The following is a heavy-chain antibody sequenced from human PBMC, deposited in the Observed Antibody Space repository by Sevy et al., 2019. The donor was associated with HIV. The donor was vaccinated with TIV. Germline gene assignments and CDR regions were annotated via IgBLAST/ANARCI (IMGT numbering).Heavy chain of an antibody. CDR2: TYYRSKWYN. J-gene: IGHJ4*02. CDR1: GDSVSSNSAV. D-gene: IGHD3-10*01. Sequence: KQSQTLSLTCAISGDSVSSNSAVWNWIRQSPSRGLEWLGRTYYRSKWYNDYAVSVKSRITINPDTSKKQFSLQLNSVTPEETAGYYCARAGYYGSGTRLYYFDYWGQGTLVTVSS. CDR3: ARAGYYGSGTRLYYFDY. V-gene: IGHV6-1*01.